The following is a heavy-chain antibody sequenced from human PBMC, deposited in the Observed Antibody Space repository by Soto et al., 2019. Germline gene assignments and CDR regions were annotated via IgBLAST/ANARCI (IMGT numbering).Heavy chain of an antibody. CDR3: ARRLWEGPYNWKTYYYGMDV. Sequence: PGESLKISCKGSGYSFTSYWIGWVRQMPGKGLEWMGIIYPGDSDTRYSPSFQGQVTISADKSISTAYLQWSSLKASDTAMYYCARRLWEGPYNWKTYYYGMDVWGQGTTVTVSS. D-gene: IGHD1-20*01. CDR1: GYSFTSYW. J-gene: IGHJ6*02. CDR2: IYPGDSDT. V-gene: IGHV5-51*01.